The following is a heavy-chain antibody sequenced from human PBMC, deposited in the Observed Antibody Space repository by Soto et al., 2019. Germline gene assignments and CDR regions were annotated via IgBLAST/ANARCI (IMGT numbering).Heavy chain of an antibody. V-gene: IGHV4-4*02. D-gene: IGHD1-26*01. CDR3: ARGPPIVGNTTPLDS. CDR1: GGSITNSNW. J-gene: IGHJ4*02. CDR2: IYHAGST. Sequence: PSETLSLTCTVSGGSITNSNWWSWVRLPPAKGLEWIGDIYHAGSTKHNPSLERRVTISVDTSNNQFALTLTSVTAADTAVYFCARGPPIVGNTTPLDSWGQGTLVTVSS.